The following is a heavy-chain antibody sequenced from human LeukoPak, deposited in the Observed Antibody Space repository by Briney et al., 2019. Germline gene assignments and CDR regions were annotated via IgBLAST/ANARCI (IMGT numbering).Heavy chain of an antibody. Sequence: PWASVKVSCKASGYTFTSYGISWVRQAPGQGLEWMGWISAYNGNTNYAQKLQGRVTMTRDTSTSTVYMELSSLRSEDTAVYYCARNYGDHQRSAGSAFDIWGQGTMVTVSS. CDR1: GYTFTSYG. D-gene: IGHD4-17*01. CDR2: ISAYNGNT. V-gene: IGHV1-18*01. J-gene: IGHJ3*02. CDR3: ARNYGDHQRSAGSAFDI.